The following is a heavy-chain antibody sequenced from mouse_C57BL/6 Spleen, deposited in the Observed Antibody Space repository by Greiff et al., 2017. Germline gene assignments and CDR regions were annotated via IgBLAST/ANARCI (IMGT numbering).Heavy chain of an antibody. CDR1: GFTFSSYA. V-gene: IGHV5-4*01. CDR2: ISDGGSYT. CDR3: AREDYYGYFAF. Sequence: EVKLVESGGGLVKPGGSLKLSCAASGFTFSSYAMSWVRQTPEKRLAWVATISDGGSYTYYPANVKGRFTISRDNAKNNLYLQMSNLKSEDTAMYYCAREDYYGYFAFWGQGTLVTVSA. J-gene: IGHJ3*01. D-gene: IGHD2-2*01.